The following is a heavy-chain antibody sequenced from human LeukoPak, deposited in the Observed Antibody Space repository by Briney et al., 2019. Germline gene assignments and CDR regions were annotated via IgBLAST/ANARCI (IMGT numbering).Heavy chain of an antibody. Sequence: SETLSLTCTVSGSSISSYYWSWIRQPPGKGLEWIGYIYYSGSTNYNPSLKSRVTISVDTSKNQFSLKLSSVTAADTAVYYCARIGRDGYNLGYWGQGTLVTVSS. CDR1: GSSISSYY. CDR3: ARIGRDGYNLGY. CDR2: IYYSGST. J-gene: IGHJ4*02. V-gene: IGHV4-59*01. D-gene: IGHD5-24*01.